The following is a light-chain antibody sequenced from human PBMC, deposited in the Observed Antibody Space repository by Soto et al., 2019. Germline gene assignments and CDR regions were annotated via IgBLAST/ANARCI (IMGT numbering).Light chain of an antibody. V-gene: IGLV2-14*03. CDR1: SSDVGPYNY. CDR3: CSYSRITTYV. CDR2: DVS. Sequence: QSALTQPASMSGSPGQSITISCAGTSSDVGPYNYVSWYQQHPGKAPKLMIYDVSNRPSGVSDRFSGSKSGNTASLTISGLQAEDEADYYCCSYSRITTYVFGTGTKVT. J-gene: IGLJ1*01.